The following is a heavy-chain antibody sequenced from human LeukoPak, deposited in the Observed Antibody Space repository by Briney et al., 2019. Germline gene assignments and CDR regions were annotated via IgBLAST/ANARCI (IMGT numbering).Heavy chain of an antibody. J-gene: IGHJ3*01. CDR2: TYYTSKWNT. CDR3: ARGRASAFDV. D-gene: IGHD6-25*01. V-gene: IGHV6-1*01. Sequence: SQTLSLTCALSGDIVSTSGVAWNWGRQSPSRGLEWLGRTYYTSKWNTDYAVSVKSRIVVNPDTSKNQFSLQLNSVTSEDTAVYYCARGRASAFDVWGQGTMVTVSS. CDR1: GDIVSTSGVA.